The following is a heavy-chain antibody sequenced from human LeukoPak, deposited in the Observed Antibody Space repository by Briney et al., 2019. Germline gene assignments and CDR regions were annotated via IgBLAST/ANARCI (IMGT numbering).Heavy chain of an antibody. CDR3: ATPGDIAVAGWGFVY. D-gene: IGHD6-19*01. CDR1: GYTLTELS. Sequence: GASVKVSRKVSGYTLTELSMHWVRQAPGKGLEWMGGFDSEDGETIYAQKFQGRVTMTEDTSTDTAYMELSSLRSEDTAVYYCATPGDIAVAGWGFVYWGQGTLVTVSS. V-gene: IGHV1-24*01. CDR2: FDSEDGET. J-gene: IGHJ4*02.